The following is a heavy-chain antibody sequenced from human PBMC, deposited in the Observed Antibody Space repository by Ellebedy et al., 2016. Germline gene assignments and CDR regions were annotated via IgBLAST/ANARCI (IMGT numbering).Heavy chain of an antibody. CDR1: GFTVSSNY. CDR3: ARAQGFGVAYIDY. D-gene: IGHD3-3*01. J-gene: IGHJ4*02. V-gene: IGHV3-53*01. Sequence: GGSLRLSXAASGFTVSSNYMSWVRQAPGKGLEWVSVIYSGGSTYYADSVKGRFTISRDNSKNTLYLQMNSLRAEDTAVYYCARAQGFGVAYIDYWGQGTLVTVSS. CDR2: IYSGGST.